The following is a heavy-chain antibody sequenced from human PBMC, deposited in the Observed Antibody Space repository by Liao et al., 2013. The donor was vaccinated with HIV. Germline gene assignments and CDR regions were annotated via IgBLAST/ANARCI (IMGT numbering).Heavy chain of an antibody. V-gene: IGHV4-61*10. J-gene: IGHJ4*02. CDR2: IYYSGST. Sequence: QVQLQESGPGLVKPSQTLSLTCTVSGGSISSGSYYWSWIRQPAGKGLEWIGYIYYSGSTNYNPSLKSRVTISVDTSKNQFSLKLSSVTAADTAVYYCARDPRGIFGVVKFSGFDYWGPGNPGHRLL. CDR1: GGSISSGSYY. CDR3: ARDPRGIFGVVKFSGFDY. D-gene: IGHD3-3*01.